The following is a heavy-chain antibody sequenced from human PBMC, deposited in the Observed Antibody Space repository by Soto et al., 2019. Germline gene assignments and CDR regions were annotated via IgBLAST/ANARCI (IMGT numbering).Heavy chain of an antibody. CDR3: ARDRF. J-gene: IGHJ4*02. CDR2: ISYDGSNK. V-gene: IGHV3-30-3*01. CDR1: GFTFSSYA. Sequence: QVQLVESGGGVVQPGRSLRLSCAASGFTFSSYAMHWVHQAPGKGLEWVAVISYDGSNKYYADSVKGRFTISRDNSKNTLYLQMNSLRAEDTAVYYCARDRFWGQGTLVTVSS.